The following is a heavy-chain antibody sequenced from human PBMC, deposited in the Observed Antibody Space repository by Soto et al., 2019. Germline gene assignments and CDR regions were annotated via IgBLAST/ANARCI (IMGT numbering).Heavy chain of an antibody. D-gene: IGHD6-13*01. Sequence: QVQLVQSGAEVKKPGSSVKVSCKASGGTFSSYTISWVRQAPGQGLEWMGRIIPILGIANYAQKFQGRVTIPADNPTSQAYRGLSTLRSEDTAVYYCASGRQPNYFASWAQGPLVPVPS. CDR3: ASGRQPNYFAS. V-gene: IGHV1-69*02. CDR2: IIPILGIA. CDR1: GGTFSSYT. J-gene: IGHJ4*02.